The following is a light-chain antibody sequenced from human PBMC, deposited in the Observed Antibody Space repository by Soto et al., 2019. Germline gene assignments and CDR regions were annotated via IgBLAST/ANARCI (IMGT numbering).Light chain of an antibody. CDR1: QGISSA. V-gene: IGKV1-13*02. J-gene: IGKJ5*01. CDR3: QHFNSSPPP. Sequence: AIQLTQSPSSLSASVGDRVTITCRASQGISSALAWYQQKPGKAPKLLIYDASSLESGVPSRFTGSGSGTDFTLTISTLQPEDFATYYCQHFNSSPPPFGKGTRLEIK. CDR2: DAS.